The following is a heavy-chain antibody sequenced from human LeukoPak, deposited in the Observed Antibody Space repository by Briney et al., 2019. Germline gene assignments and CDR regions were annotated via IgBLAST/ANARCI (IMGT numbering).Heavy chain of an antibody. D-gene: IGHD5-18*01. J-gene: IGHJ4*02. CDR1: GFTFSGYA. V-gene: IGHV3-23*01. CDR2: ISGSGGST. Sequence: GGSLRLSCAASGFTFSGYAMSWVRQAPGKGLEWVSAISGSGGSTYYADSVKGRFTISRDNSKNTLYLQMNSLRAEDTAVYYFAKGRGYSYGCNYWGQETLVTVSS. CDR3: AKGRGYSYGCNY.